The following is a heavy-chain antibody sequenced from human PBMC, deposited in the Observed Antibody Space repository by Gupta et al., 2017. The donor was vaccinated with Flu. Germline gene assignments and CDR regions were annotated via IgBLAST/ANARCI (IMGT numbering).Heavy chain of an antibody. CDR3: AKDWRWNYNNYGMNV. D-gene: IGHD3-10*01. Sequence: QEEVVESGGGVVQPGGSLTLPCAAFGFSFRNYGMHWVRQAPGKGLEWVAVTSFDGSSKNYADSVKGRFAISRDNSKNTLYLQMNSLRTEDTAVYHCAKDWRWNYNNYGMNVWGPGTTVTVSS. J-gene: IGHJ6*02. CDR1: GFSFRNYG. V-gene: IGHV3-30*18. CDR2: TSFDGSSK.